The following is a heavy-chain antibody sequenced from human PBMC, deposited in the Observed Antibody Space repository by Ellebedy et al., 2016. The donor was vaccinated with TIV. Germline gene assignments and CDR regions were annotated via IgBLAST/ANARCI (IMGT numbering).Heavy chain of an antibody. CDR3: ARTDCSGRSCYSFFNY. CDR1: GFTVSSNY. V-gene: IGHV3-53*01. J-gene: IGHJ4*02. Sequence: GGSLRLSCVASGFTVSSNYMFWVRQAPGKGLEWVALQHSTDIPYYADSVRGRFTVSRDDSQNKLFLQMNNLRGDDTAVYYCARTDCSGRSCYSFFNYWGQGTLVTVSS. D-gene: IGHD2-8*02. CDR2: QHSTDIP.